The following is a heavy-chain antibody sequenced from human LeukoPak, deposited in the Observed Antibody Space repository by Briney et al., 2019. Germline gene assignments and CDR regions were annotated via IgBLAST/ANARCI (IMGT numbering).Heavy chain of an antibody. CDR3: ARDGNHDDFWSGYPEGTFDI. Sequence: ASVKVSCKASGYTFTSCGISWVRQAPGQGLEWMGWISAYNGNTNYAQKLQGRVTMTTDTSTSTAYMELRSLRSDDTAVYYCARDGNHDDFWSGYPEGTFDIWGQGTMVTVSS. V-gene: IGHV1-18*01. D-gene: IGHD3-3*01. CDR2: ISAYNGNT. CDR1: GYTFTSCG. J-gene: IGHJ3*02.